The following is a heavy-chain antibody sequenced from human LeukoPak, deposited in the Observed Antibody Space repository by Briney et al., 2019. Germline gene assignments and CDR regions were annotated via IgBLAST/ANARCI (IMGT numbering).Heavy chain of an antibody. J-gene: IGHJ3*02. CDR1: GLPFKNYA. D-gene: IGHD3-22*01. V-gene: IGHV3-23*01. CDR3: AKSWRSFSSSGYYAFDI. Sequence: PGGSLRLSCAASGLPFKNYAMNWVRQAPGRGLEWVSSIAVTTNYADSVQGRFTIPRDNSKSTLYLQMNSLRVEDTAVYYCAKSWRSFSSSGYYAFDIWGQGTMVTVSS. CDR2: IAVTT.